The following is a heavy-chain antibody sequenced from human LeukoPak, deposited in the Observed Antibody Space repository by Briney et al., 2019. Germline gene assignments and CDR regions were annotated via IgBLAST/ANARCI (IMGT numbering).Heavy chain of an antibody. J-gene: IGHJ5*02. CDR1: GYTFTSYG. CDR2: ISAFNGNT. D-gene: IGHD2-15*01. V-gene: IGHV1-18*01. CDR3: ARVEEDIVVVVAAGDFNWFDP. Sequence: ASVKVSCKASGYTFTSYGISWVRQAPGQGLEWMGWISAFNGNTNYAQKLQGRVTMTTDTSTSTAYMELRSLRSDYTAVYYCARVEEDIVVVVAAGDFNWFDPWGQGTLVTVSS.